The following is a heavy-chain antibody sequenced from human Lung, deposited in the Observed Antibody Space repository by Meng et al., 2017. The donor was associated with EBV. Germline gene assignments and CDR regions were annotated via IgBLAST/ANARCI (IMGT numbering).Heavy chain of an antibody. CDR1: GYTFTSYA. J-gene: IGHJ4*02. V-gene: IGHV7-4-1*01. Sequence: HVQLLQFGFELKKPGASVTFSCKASGYTFTSYAMNWVRQAPGQGLEWMGWINTNTGNPTYAQGFTGRFVFSLDTSVSTAYLQIDSLKADDTAVYYCARGNGWRFDYWGQGTLVTVSS. CDR3: ARGNGWRFDY. D-gene: IGHD6-19*01. CDR2: INTNTGNP.